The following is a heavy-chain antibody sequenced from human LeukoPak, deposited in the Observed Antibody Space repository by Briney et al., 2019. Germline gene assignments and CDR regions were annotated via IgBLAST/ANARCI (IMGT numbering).Heavy chain of an antibody. CDR3: AKDQGDWYLPPRD. D-gene: IGHD6-19*01. Sequence: GGSLRLSCAASGFTFSSYAMSWVRQAPGKGLEWVSAISGSGGSTYYADSVEGRFTISRDNSKNTLYLQMNSLRAEDTAVYYCAKDQGDWYLPPRDWGQGTLVTVSS. CDR2: ISGSGGST. CDR1: GFTFSSYA. V-gene: IGHV3-23*01. J-gene: IGHJ4*02.